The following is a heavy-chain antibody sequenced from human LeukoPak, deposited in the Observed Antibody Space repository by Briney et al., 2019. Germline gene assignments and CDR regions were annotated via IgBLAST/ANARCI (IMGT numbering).Heavy chain of an antibody. J-gene: IGHJ6*03. CDR1: GYSISSGYY. Sequence: SETLSLTCTVSGYSISSGYYWGWIRQPPGKGLEWIGSIYHSGSSYYKPSLTSRLTISVDTSKNQFSLRLNSVTAADTAVYYCGRDHGSYYYYMDVWGKRTTVTISS. V-gene: IGHV4-38-2*02. CDR3: GRDHGSYYYYMDV. CDR2: IYHSGSS. D-gene: IGHD3-10*01.